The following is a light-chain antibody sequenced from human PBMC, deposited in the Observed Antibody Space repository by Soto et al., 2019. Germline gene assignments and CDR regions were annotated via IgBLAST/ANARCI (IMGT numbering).Light chain of an antibody. V-gene: IGKV3-11*01. J-gene: IGKJ2*01. Sequence: EIVLTQSPATLSLSPGERATLSCRASQSVSSYLAWYQQKPGQAPRLLIYDASNRATGIPARFSGSWSGTDFTLTISSLEPEDFAVYYCQQRSNWPPMYTFGQGTKLEIK. CDR1: QSVSSY. CDR2: DAS. CDR3: QQRSNWPPMYT.